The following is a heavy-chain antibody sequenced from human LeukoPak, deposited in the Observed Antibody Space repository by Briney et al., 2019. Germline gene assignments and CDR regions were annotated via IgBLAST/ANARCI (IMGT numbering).Heavy chain of an antibody. Sequence: GGSLRLSCAASGFTFGAYTMNWVRQAPGKGLEWVSCIFSRSASIFYADSVKGRFTISRDNAKNSLYLQMDSLRAEDTAVYYCARDFLHSSTSRPFDYWGQGTLVTVSS. J-gene: IGHJ4*02. CDR1: GFTFGAYT. D-gene: IGHD2-2*01. V-gene: IGHV3-21*01. CDR2: IFSRSASI. CDR3: ARDFLHSSTSRPFDY.